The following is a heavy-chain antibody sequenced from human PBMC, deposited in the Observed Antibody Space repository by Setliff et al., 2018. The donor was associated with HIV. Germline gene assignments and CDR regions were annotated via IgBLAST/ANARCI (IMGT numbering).Heavy chain of an antibody. CDR3: ARDTNLLDYNFWSGYSRGWFDP. CDR1: GDSITNGAYH. Sequence: SETLSLTCSVSGDSITNGAYHWGWIRQAPGKGLEWIGSVSYSGSTFYNPSLKTRVTISLDTSKNHFSLKLSSVTAADTAVYYCARDTNLLDYNFWSGYSRGWFDPWGQGTLVTVS. D-gene: IGHD3-3*01. J-gene: IGHJ5*02. V-gene: IGHV4-39*02. CDR2: VSYSGST.